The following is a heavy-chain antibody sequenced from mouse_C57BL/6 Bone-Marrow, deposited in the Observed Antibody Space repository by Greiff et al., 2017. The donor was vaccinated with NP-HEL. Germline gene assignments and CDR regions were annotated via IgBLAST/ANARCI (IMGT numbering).Heavy chain of an antibody. Sequence: VKLQQSGAELVRPGASVTLSCKASGYTFTDYEMHWVKQTPVHGLEWIGAIDPETGGTAYNQKFKGKAILTADKSSSTAYMELRSLTSEDSAVYYCTRTLRRAYWGQGTLVTVSA. CDR3: TRTLRRAY. V-gene: IGHV1-15*01. CDR2: IDPETGGT. D-gene: IGHD1-1*01. CDR1: GYTFTDYE. J-gene: IGHJ3*01.